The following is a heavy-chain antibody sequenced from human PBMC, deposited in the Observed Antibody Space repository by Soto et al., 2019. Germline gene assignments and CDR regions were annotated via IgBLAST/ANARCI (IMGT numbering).Heavy chain of an antibody. J-gene: IGHJ4*02. CDR3: ASSSSGRLMGDDY. D-gene: IGHD1-26*01. CDR1: GGTFDTHT. Sequence: QVQLVQSGAEVKKPGSSVKVSCKASGGTFDTHTISWVRQAPGQGLEWMGGIIPILGTTNYAQKFQGRVTITADESTSTVYLELSSLKSEDTAVFYCASSSSGRLMGDDYWGQGTLVTVSS. CDR2: IIPILGTT. V-gene: IGHV1-69*01.